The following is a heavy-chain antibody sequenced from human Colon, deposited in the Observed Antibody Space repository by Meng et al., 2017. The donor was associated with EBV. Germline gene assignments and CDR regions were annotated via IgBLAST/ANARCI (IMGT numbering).Heavy chain of an antibody. D-gene: IGHD4-17*01. CDR2: ISYTGET. CDR3: GRQDHRDHGDPNWFDP. Sequence: HLPLQEPGPGLVKPSTTLSLPCSVSGGSITTSSYYGGCIRQPPGDGLEWIASISYTGETFYNPSLRSRVTISVDTTKDQFSLRLSAVTAADTAVYFCGRQDHRDHGDPNWFDPWGQGTLVIVSS. V-gene: IGHV4-39*01. CDR1: GGSITTSSYY. J-gene: IGHJ5*02.